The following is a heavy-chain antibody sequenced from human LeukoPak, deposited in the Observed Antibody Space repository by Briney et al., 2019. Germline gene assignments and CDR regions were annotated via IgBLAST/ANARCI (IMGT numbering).Heavy chain of an antibody. Sequence: GESLKISCKASGYSFISYGISWVRQAPGQGLEWMGSISAYNGNINYAQKLQGRVTMTTDTSTSTAYMELRSLRSDDTAVYYCARDIHYSDSSGYPEYWGQGTLVTVSS. CDR2: ISAYNGNI. J-gene: IGHJ4*02. CDR3: ARDIHYSDSSGYPEY. CDR1: GYSFISYG. D-gene: IGHD3-22*01. V-gene: IGHV1-18*01.